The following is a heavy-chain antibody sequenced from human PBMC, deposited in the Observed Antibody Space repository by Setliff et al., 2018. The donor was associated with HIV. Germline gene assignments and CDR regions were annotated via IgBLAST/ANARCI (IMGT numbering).Heavy chain of an antibody. V-gene: IGHV1-2*02. D-gene: IGHD6-13*01. CDR1: GYTFTGYY. Sequence: ASVKVSCKASGYTFTGYYMHWVRQAPGQGLEWMGWINPNSGGTNYAQKFQGRVTMTRDTSISTAYMELSRLRSDDTAVYYCARGGRIAAARFGLFDPWGQGTLVTVSS. CDR3: ARGGRIAAARFGLFDP. J-gene: IGHJ5*02. CDR2: INPNSGGT.